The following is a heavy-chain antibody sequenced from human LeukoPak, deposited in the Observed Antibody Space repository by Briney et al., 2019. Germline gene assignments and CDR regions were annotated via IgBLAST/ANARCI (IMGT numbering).Heavy chain of an antibody. CDR1: GGSISSGGYS. CDR2: IYHSGST. CDR3: ARESRGEPGGPIEAPEGFDY. V-gene: IGHV4-30-2*01. Sequence: SETLSPTCAVSGGSISSGGYSWSSIRQPPGKGLEWIGYIYHSGSTYYNPSLKSRVTISVDRSKNQFSLKLSSVTAADTAVYYCARESRGEPGGPIEAPEGFDYWGQGTLVTVSS. D-gene: IGHD3-16*01. J-gene: IGHJ4*02.